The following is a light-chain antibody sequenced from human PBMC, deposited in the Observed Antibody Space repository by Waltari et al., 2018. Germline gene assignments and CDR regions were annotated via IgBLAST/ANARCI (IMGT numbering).Light chain of an antibody. Sequence: DIVMTQSPDSLAVSLGERATINCKSSQSILYSSNNKNYLAWYQQKPGQPPKLIMYWSPPRESGVPARFSGSGSGTDFTLTISSLQAEDVAVYYCQQYYSTPYTFGQGTKLEIK. J-gene: IGKJ2*01. V-gene: IGKV4-1*01. CDR1: QSILYSSNNKNY. CDR3: QQYYSTPYT. CDR2: WSP.